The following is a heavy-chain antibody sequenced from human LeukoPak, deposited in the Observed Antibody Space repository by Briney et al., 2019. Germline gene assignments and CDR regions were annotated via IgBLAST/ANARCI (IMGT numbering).Heavy chain of an antibody. CDR2: INWNGGST. CDR3: ARVYSSSWYSGYLYMDV. V-gene: IGHV3-20*04. D-gene: IGHD6-13*01. CDR1: GFTFDDHG. J-gene: IGHJ6*03. Sequence: GGSLRLSCAASGFTFDDHGMNWVRQAPGKGLEWVSGINWNGGSTFYADSVKGRFTISRDNARNALYLQMSSLRAEDTAVYYCARVYSSSWYSGYLYMDVWGKGTTVTVSS.